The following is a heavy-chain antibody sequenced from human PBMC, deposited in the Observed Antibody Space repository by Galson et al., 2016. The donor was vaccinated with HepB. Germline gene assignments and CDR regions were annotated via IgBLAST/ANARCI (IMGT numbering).Heavy chain of an antibody. CDR1: GYTFTDYW. J-gene: IGHJ4*02. CDR3: ARVMGQWLPYF. D-gene: IGHD6-19*01. CDR2: TYPRESDT. V-gene: IGHV5-51*01. Sequence: QSGAAVKQPGESLKISCETSGYTFTDYWIGWVRPLPGKGLEWMGITYPRESDTRYRPPFPGQVTISADKSISTLYLNWSGLKASDTSMYFCARVMGQWLPYFWGQGTLVTISS.